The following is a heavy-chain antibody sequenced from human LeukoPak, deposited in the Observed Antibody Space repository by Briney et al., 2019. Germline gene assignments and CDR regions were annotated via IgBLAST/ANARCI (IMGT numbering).Heavy chain of an antibody. CDR1: GFTFSSYW. D-gene: IGHD1-26*01. J-gene: IGHJ4*02. CDR3: ARAAYYRFDY. V-gene: IGHV3-7*01. Sequence: GGSLRLSCAASGFTFSSYWMNWVRQAPGKGLEWVANIRQDGSETYYVDSVKGRFTISRDNAENTLYLQMSSLRAEDTAIYFCARAAYYRFDYWGQGTLVTVSS. CDR2: IRQDGSET.